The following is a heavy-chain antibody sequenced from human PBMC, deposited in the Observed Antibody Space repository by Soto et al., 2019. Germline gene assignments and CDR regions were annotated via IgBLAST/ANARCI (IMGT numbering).Heavy chain of an antibody. CDR3: AAGTNYDFWSGSIHYPFDP. V-gene: IGHV1-58*02. CDR2: IVVGSGNT. J-gene: IGHJ5*02. D-gene: IGHD3-3*01. CDR1: GFTFTSSA. Sequence: SVKVSCKASGFTFTSSAMQWVRQARGQRLEWIGWIVVGSGNTNYAQKFQERVTITRDMSTSTAYMELSSLRSEDTAVYYCAAGTNYDFWSGSIHYPFDPWGQGTLVTVSS.